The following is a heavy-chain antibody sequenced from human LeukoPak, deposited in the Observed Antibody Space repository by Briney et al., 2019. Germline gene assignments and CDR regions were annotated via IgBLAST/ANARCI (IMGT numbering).Heavy chain of an antibody. CDR1: GFSFTDYP. V-gene: IGHV3-48*02. Sequence: GGSLRLSCATSGFSFTDYPMNWVRQAPGKGLEWISNIRTTAEGAKYAYYADSVKGWVTISRDDGKNTLYLHMNSLRDDDTAVYYCATDQRYAFDYWGQGILVTVSS. D-gene: IGHD3-9*01. J-gene: IGHJ4*02. CDR2: IRTTAEGAKYA. CDR3: ATDQRYAFDY.